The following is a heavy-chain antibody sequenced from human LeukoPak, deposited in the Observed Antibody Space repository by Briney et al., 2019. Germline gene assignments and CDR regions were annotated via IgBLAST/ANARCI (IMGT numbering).Heavy chain of an antibody. CDR1: GFTVSSNY. D-gene: IGHD2-21*02. CDR2: IYSGGST. V-gene: IGHV3-66*01. J-gene: IGHJ3*02. Sequence: PWGSLRLSCAASGFTVSSNYMSWVRQAPGKGLEWVSVIYSGGSTYYADSVKGRFTISRDNSKNTLYLQMNSLRAEDTAVYYCATRAYCGGDCYSWDAFDIWGQGTMVTVSS. CDR3: ATRAYCGGDCYSWDAFDI.